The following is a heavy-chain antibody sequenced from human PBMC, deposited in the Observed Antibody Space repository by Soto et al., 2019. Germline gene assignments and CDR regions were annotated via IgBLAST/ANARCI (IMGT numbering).Heavy chain of an antibody. J-gene: IGHJ6*03. CDR1: RGSISSAGYS. CDR3: ERVKGGYDYYYYYMEV. CDR2: IYYSGST. Sequence: TLSLTCTVPRGSISSAGYSWAWIRKHPGKGLEWIGYIYYSGSTYYNPSLKSRVTISVETSKNQLSMKLSSVNEAHTDVYYLERVKGGYDYYYYYMEVCGKGTTV. D-gene: IGHD5-12*01. V-gene: IGHV4-31*03.